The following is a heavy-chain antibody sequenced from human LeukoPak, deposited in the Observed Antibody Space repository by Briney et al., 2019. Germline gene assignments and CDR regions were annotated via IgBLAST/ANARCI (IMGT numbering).Heavy chain of an antibody. V-gene: IGHV3-72*01. CDR3: ARSGRFGGFDY. CDR2: TRNKANSYTT. J-gene: IGHJ4*02. Sequence: AGGSLRLSCAASGFTFSDHYMDWVRQVPGKGLEWVGRTRNKANSYTTEYAASVKGRFTISRDDSKNSLYLQMNSLKTEDTAVYYCARSGRFGGFDYWGQGTLVTVSS. D-gene: IGHD3-10*01. CDR1: GFTFSDHY.